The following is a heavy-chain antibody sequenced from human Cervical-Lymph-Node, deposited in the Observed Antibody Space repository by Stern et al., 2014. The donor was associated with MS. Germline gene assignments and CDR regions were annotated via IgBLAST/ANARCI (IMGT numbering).Heavy chain of an antibody. CDR3: AGLNSAYYYGMDV. Sequence: QVQLVQSGAEVKKPGSSVKVSCKASGGTFSSYGIRWVRQAPGQGLEWMGGIIRIFGTPNYAQKCQGRVTITADESTSTAYMELSSLRSEDTAVYACAGLNSAYYYGMDVWGQGTTVTVSS. J-gene: IGHJ6*02. D-gene: IGHD1-1*01. CDR1: GGTFSSYG. CDR2: IIRIFGTP. V-gene: IGHV1-69*01.